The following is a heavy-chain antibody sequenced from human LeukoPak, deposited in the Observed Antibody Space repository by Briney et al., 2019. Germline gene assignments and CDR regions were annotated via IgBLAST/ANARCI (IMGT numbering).Heavy chain of an antibody. CDR2: INPSGGST. J-gene: IGHJ4*02. CDR1: GYTFTSYY. V-gene: IGHV1-46*01. D-gene: IGHD1-26*01. CDR3: ARGGEWEPNDY. Sequence: ASVKVSCKASGYTFTSYYMHWVRQAPGQGLEWMGIINPSGGSTSYAQKLQGRVTMTTDTSTSTAYMELRSLRSDDTAVYYCARGGEWEPNDYWGQGTLVTVSS.